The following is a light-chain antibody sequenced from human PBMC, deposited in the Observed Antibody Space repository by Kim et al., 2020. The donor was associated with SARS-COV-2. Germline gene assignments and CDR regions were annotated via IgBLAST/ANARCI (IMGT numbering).Light chain of an antibody. J-gene: IGKJ2*01. CDR2: AAS. V-gene: IGKV1-5*01. Sequence: SGTVGDRVTITGRASQSGSSTLAWHQQKPGKAPNLVMYAASSLESGVPSRFSGSGSGTEFTLTINSLQPDDFATYYCQQYDNYPVNFGQGTEREI. CDR3: QQYDNYPVN. CDR1: QSGSST.